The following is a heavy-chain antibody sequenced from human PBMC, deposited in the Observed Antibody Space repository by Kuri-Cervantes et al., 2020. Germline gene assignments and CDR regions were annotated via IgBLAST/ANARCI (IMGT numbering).Heavy chain of an antibody. Sequence: ASVKVSCKASVGTFSSYAISWVRQAPGKGLEWMGGVDPEDGETIYAQKFQGRVTMTEDTSTDTDYMELSSLRSEDTAVYYCAREPPQEYSYGSANWFDPWGQGTLVTVSS. CDR2: VDPEDGET. J-gene: IGHJ5*02. V-gene: IGHV1-24*01. CDR3: AREPPQEYSYGSANWFDP. CDR1: VGTFSSYA. D-gene: IGHD5-18*01.